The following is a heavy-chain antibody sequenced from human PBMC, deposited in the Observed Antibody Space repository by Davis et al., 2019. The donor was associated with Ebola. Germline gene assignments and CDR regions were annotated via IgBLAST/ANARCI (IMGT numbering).Heavy chain of an antibody. CDR3: ATLKWNLGRLFDP. CDR1: GYAVTGYG. CDR2: ITAGNDKT. V-gene: IGHV1-3*01. Sequence: AASVKVSCKASGYAVTGYGMSWVRQAPGQRLEWMGWITAGNDKTDYSQKFQGRVTITRDTSANTVYMELISLTFEDTAVYYCATLKWNLGRLFDPWGQGTLVTVSS. D-gene: IGHD1-20*01. J-gene: IGHJ5*02.